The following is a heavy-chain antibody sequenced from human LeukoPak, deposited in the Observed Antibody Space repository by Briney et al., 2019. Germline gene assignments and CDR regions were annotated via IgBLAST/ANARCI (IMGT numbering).Heavy chain of an antibody. Sequence: ASVKVSCKASGYTFTGYYMHWVRQAPGQGLEWMGWINPNSGGTNYAQKFQGRVTMTRDTSISTAYMELSRLRSDDTAVYYCARMAYCGGDCYSSVDAFDIWGRGTMVTVSS. CDR3: ARMAYCGGDCYSSVDAFDI. J-gene: IGHJ3*02. CDR1: GYTFTGYY. CDR2: INPNSGGT. D-gene: IGHD2-21*02. V-gene: IGHV1-2*02.